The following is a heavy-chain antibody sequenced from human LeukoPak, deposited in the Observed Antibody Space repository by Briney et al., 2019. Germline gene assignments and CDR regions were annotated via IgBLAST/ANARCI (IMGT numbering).Heavy chain of an antibody. CDR2: ITGSGAGT. Sequence: GGSPRLSCAASGFTFSSYAMSWVRQAPGKGLEWVSSITGSGAGTSYADSVKGRFTISRDNSKNTLYLQMNSLRAEDTAVYYCTKDPNGDYVGAFDFWGQGTMVTVSS. V-gene: IGHV3-23*01. CDR3: TKDPNGDYVGAFDF. D-gene: IGHD4-17*01. CDR1: GFTFSSYA. J-gene: IGHJ3*01.